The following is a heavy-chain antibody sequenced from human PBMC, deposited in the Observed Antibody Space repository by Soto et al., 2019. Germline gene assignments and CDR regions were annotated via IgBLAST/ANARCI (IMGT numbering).Heavy chain of an antibody. CDR2: IWYDGSNK. D-gene: IGHD6-19*01. J-gene: IGHJ6*02. V-gene: IGHV3-33*01. CDR3: AREDGPSSGWYRDYYYGMDV. Sequence: GGSLRLSCAASGFTFSSYGMHWVRQAPGKGLEWVAVIWYDGSNKYYADSVKGRFTISRDNSKNTLYLQMNSLRAEDTAVYYCAREDGPSSGWYRDYYYGMDVWGQGTTVTVSS. CDR1: GFTFSSYG.